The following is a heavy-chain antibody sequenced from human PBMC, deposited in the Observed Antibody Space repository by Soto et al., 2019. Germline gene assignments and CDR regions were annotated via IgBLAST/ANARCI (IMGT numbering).Heavy chain of an antibody. D-gene: IGHD3-22*01. V-gene: IGHV3-23*01. CDR2: ISGSGGST. Sequence: AGGSLRLSCAASGFTFSSYAMSWVRQAPGKGLEWVSAISGSGGSTYYADSVKGRFTISRDNSKNTLYLQMNSLRAEDTAVYYCAKARRSYYDNLGYWGQGTLVTVSS. CDR3: AKARRSYYDNLGY. CDR1: GFTFSSYA. J-gene: IGHJ4*02.